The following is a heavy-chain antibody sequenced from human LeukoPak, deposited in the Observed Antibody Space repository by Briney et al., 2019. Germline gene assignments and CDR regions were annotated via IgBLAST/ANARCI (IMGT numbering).Heavy chain of an antibody. V-gene: IGHV4-39*07. Sequence: SSETLFLTCTVSGGSISSSSYYWGWIRQPPGKGLEWIGSIYYSGSTYYNPSLKSRVTISVDTSKNQFSLKLSSVTAADTAVYYCARVPHLWFGEFYGMDVWGQGTLVTVSS. CDR2: IYYSGST. CDR1: GGSISSSSYY. D-gene: IGHD3-10*01. CDR3: ARVPHLWFGEFYGMDV. J-gene: IGHJ6*02.